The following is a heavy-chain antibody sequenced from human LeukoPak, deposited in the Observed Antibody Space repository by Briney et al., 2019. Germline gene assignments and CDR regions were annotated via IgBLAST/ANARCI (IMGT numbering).Heavy chain of an antibody. V-gene: IGHV4-59*01. J-gene: IGHJ6*03. Sequence: PSETLSLTCTVSGGSISSYYWSWIRQPPGKGLEWIGYIYYSGSTNYNPSLKSRVTISVDTSKNQFSLKLSSVTAADTAVYYCARVSGEYYYYYYVDVWGKGTTVTVSS. D-gene: IGHD6-25*01. CDR3: ARVSGEYYYYYYVDV. CDR1: GGSISSYY. CDR2: IYYSGST.